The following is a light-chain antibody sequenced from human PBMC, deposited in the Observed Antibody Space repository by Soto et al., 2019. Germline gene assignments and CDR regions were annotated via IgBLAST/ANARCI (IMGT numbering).Light chain of an antibody. CDR2: AAS. CDR3: QQSYSTPWT. CDR1: QSISSY. V-gene: IGKV1-39*01. J-gene: IGKJ1*01. Sequence: DIQMTQSPSSLSASVGDRVTITCRASQSISSYLNWYQQKPGKAPKLLIYAASSLQSGVPSRFSGSGSGTDFTLTISSPQPEDFATYYCQQSYSTPWTFGQGTKGDNK.